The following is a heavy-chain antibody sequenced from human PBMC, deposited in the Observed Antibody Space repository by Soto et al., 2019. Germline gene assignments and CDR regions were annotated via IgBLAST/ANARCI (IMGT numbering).Heavy chain of an antibody. D-gene: IGHD3-22*01. CDR3: AREGYDTSGYYYFFV. Sequence: QVQLQESGPGLVKPSETLSLTCSVSGCSISNYYWSWIRQPPEKGLEWIGYIYYSGKTNYNPSLKSQVTISVDTSKNQFSLKLSSVTAADTAVYYCAREGYDTSGYYYFFVWGQGTLVTVSS. J-gene: IGHJ4*02. V-gene: IGHV4-59*01. CDR2: IYYSGKT. CDR1: GCSISNYY.